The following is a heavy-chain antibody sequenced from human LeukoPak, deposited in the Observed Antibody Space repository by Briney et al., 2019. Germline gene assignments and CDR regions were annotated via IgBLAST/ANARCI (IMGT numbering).Heavy chain of an antibody. V-gene: IGHV4-34*01. CDR2: INHSGST. Sequence: SETLSLTCAAYGGSFSGYYWSWIRQPPGKGLEWIGEINHSGSTNSNPSLKSRVTISVDTSKNQFSLKLSSVTAADTAVYYCARRRAFYYGSGSRYNWFDPWGQGTLVTVSS. J-gene: IGHJ5*02. CDR1: GGSFSGYY. D-gene: IGHD3-10*01. CDR3: ARRRAFYYGSGSRYNWFDP.